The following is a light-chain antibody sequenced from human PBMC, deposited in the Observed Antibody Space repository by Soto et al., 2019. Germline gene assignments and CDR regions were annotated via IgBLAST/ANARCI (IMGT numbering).Light chain of an antibody. CDR2: NNT. Sequence: QSALTLPPSASGTPGQRITISCSGSSSNIGKNSVSWYQQLPGTAPKLLISNNTNRPSGVPDRFSGSRSGTSASLAITGLQSEDEADYYCQSFDTGLTGPILGIGTKLTVL. CDR3: QSFDTGLTGPI. V-gene: IGLV1-44*01. CDR1: SSNIGKNS. J-gene: IGLJ2*01.